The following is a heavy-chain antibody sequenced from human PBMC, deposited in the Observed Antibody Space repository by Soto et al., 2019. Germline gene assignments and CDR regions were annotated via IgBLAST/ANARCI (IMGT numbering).Heavy chain of an antibody. D-gene: IGHD6-13*01. CDR2: IYYSGST. V-gene: IGHV4-59*01. Sequence: SETLSLTCTVSGGSISSYYWSWIRQPPGKGLEWIGYIYYSGSTNYNPSLKSRVTISVDTSKNQFSLKLSSVTAADTAVYYCARASAGLGHYYYYGMDVWGQGTTVTVSS. CDR1: GGSISSYY. J-gene: IGHJ6*02. CDR3: ARASAGLGHYYYYGMDV.